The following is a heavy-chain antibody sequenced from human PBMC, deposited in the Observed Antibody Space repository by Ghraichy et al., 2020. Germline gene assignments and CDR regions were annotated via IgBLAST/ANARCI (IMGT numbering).Heavy chain of an antibody. CDR3: ARPRFQLTDGWWFDT. Sequence: SETLSLTCSVSGGSMISTTYYWGWVRQPPGKGLEWIGNIYYSGDTYYNPSLKSRVTISVDTSKNQFSLTLRSVTAADTAVYYCARPRFQLTDGWWFDTWGQGALVTVSS. CDR1: GGSMISTTYY. D-gene: IGHD3-10*01. V-gene: IGHV4-39*01. CDR2: IYYSGDT. J-gene: IGHJ5*02.